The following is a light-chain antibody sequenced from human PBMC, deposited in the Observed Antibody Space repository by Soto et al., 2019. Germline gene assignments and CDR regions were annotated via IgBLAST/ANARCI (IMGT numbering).Light chain of an antibody. V-gene: IGLV3-21*04. CDR3: QVWDSSSAHVV. J-gene: IGLJ2*01. Sequence: SYELTQPPSVSVAPGKTARVSCGGNNIGSKSVHWYQRKPGQAPVLVIYSVPDLPSVIPERCSGSNSGNTATLTISRVEAGDEADYYCQVWDSSSAHVVFGGGTKLTVL. CDR1: NIGSKS. CDR2: SVP.